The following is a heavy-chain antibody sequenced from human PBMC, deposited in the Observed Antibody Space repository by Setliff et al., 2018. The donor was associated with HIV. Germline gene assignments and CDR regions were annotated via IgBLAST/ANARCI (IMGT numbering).Heavy chain of an antibody. Sequence: GGSLRLSCAASGFTFSFHAMTWVRQAPGKGLEWVSVISGSGGSTYYADSVKGRFTISGDYSKNTLYLQMNSLRSEDAAVYYCAKDLRSYRCSIASCSHMDVWGKGTTVTVSS. CDR2: ISGSGGST. CDR1: GFTFSFHA. D-gene: IGHD2-2*01. J-gene: IGHJ6*03. CDR3: AKDLRSYRCSIASCSHMDV. V-gene: IGHV3-23*01.